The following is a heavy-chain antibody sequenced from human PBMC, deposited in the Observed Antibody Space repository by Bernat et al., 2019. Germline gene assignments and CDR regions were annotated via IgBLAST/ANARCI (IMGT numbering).Heavy chain of an antibody. Sequence: QVQLVQSGAEVKKPGSSVKVSCKASGGTFSSYAISWVRQAPGQGLEWMGGIIPIFGTANYAQKFQGRVTITADESTSTAYMELSSLRSEDTAVYYCARDGCSGGSCYTKFDYWGQGTLVTVSS. J-gene: IGHJ4*02. D-gene: IGHD2-15*01. CDR1: GGTFSSYA. CDR2: IIPIFGTA. CDR3: ARDGCSGGSCYTKFDY. V-gene: IGHV1-69*12.